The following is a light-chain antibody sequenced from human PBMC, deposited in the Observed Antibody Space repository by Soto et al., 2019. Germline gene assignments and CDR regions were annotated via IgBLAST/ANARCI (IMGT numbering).Light chain of an antibody. Sequence: IWLTQSPATMSLSPGERATLSCWASERVSSSYVAWYQMKAGLAPRLLIHDASTRASGIPERLRGSKYGTDLTITIRGMQTEDAELYYCQQYGSYPITFGQGTRLEIK. CDR1: ERVSSSY. J-gene: IGKJ5*01. CDR2: DAS. CDR3: QQYGSYPIT. V-gene: IGKV3D-20*01.